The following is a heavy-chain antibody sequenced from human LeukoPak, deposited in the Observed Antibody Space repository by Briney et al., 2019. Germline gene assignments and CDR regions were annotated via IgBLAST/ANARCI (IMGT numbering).Heavy chain of an antibody. CDR2: INWNGGST. D-gene: IGHD2-21*02. J-gene: IGHJ4*02. CDR3: ARDHYHKIHSVMVTAPDY. V-gene: IGHV3-20*04. Sequence: GGSLRLSCAASGFTFDDYGMSWVRQVPGKGLEWVSGINWNGGSTGNADSVKGRFTISRDNAKNSLYLQMNSLRGEDTALYYCARDHYHKIHSVMVTAPDYWGQGTLVIVSS. CDR1: GFTFDDYG.